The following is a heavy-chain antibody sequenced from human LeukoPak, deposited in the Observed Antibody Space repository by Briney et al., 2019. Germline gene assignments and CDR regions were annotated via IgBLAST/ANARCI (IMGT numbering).Heavy chain of an antibody. CDR3: ARLNRGGYDFWSGYYGIFDY. CDR2: MHHSGST. D-gene: IGHD3-3*01. CDR1: GGSISSSSYY. J-gene: IGHJ4*02. V-gene: IGHV4-39*07. Sequence: SETLSLTCTVSGGSISSSSYYWGWIRQPPGKGLEWIGSMHHSGSTYYNPSLKSRVTMSLDTSKNQFSLRLTSVTAADTAVYYCARLNRGGYDFWSGYYGIFDYWGQGTLVTVSS.